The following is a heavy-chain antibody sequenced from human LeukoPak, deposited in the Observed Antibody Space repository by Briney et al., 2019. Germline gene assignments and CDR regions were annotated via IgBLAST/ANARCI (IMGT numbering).Heavy chain of an antibody. V-gene: IGHV3-74*01. CDR1: GFTFSSYW. D-gene: IGHD3-22*01. CDR3: AKVEYYYDSSGYYSVYYFDY. Sequence: GGSLRLSCAASGFTFSSYWMHWVRQAPGKGLVWVSRINSDGSSTSYADPVKGRFTISRDNAKNTLYLQMNSLRAEDTAVYYCAKVEYYYDSSGYYSVYYFDYWGQGTLVTVSS. CDR2: INSDGSST. J-gene: IGHJ4*02.